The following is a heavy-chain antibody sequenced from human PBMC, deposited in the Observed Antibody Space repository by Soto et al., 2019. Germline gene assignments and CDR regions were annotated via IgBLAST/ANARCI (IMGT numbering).Heavy chain of an antibody. Sequence: QVQLVQSGAEVKKPGASVKVSCKASGYTFTGYYMHWVRQAPGQGLEWMGWINPNSGGTNHAQKFQGRVTMTRDTSISTAYMELSRLRSDDTAVYYCARATRAAGTFDPWGQGTLVTVSS. J-gene: IGHJ5*02. CDR1: GYTFTGYY. CDR3: ARATRAAGTFDP. V-gene: IGHV1-2*02. CDR2: INPNSGGT. D-gene: IGHD6-13*01.